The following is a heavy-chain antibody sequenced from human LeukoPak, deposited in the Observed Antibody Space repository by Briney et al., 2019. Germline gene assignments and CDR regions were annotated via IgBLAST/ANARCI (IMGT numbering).Heavy chain of an antibody. CDR3: ARDRNGLSYGMDV. D-gene: IGHD1-1*01. J-gene: IGHJ6*02. Sequence: SVKVSCKASGGTFSSYAISWVRQAPGQGLEWMGGIIPIFGTANYAQKFQGRVTITADESTSTAYMELGSLRSEDTAVYYCARDRNGLSYGMDVWGQGTTVTVSS. V-gene: IGHV1-69*01. CDR2: IIPIFGTA. CDR1: GGTFSSYA.